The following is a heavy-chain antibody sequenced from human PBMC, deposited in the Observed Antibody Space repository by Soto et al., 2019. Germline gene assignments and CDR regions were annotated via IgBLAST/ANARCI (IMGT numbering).Heavy chain of an antibody. CDR3: AGENYSSGTGYLQN. CDR2: IWYDGRNE. CDR1: GFTFSSYG. J-gene: IGHJ1*01. Sequence: QVQLVESGGGVVQPGRSLRLSCAASGFTFSSYGMHWVRQAPGKGLEWVALIWYDGRNEYYVDSVKGRFTISRDNSKNTLLLKMNRLRAEDTYMYYCAGENYSSGTGYLQNWGQGTLVTVSS. D-gene: IGHD6-19*01. V-gene: IGHV3-33*01.